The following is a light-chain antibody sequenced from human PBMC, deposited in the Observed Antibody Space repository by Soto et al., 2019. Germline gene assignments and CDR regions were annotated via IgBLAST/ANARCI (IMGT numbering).Light chain of an antibody. Sequence: EIVLPQSPGTLSLSPGEDSTLSCRARQSVDSNYLAWYQQKPGQTPRLIIYGASGRADGIPHRFSGSGFGTDFTLTISKVEPEDLAVYYCQQYGTPRSVTVGQGKRLEIK. CDR2: GAS. CDR1: QSVDSNY. J-gene: IGKJ5*01. CDR3: QQYGTPRSVT. V-gene: IGKV3-20*01.